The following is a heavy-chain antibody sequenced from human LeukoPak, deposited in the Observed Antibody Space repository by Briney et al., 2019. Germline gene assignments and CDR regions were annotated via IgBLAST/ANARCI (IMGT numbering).Heavy chain of an antibody. J-gene: IGHJ4*02. CDR1: GYRFSSYW. Sequence: GESLKISCKGSGYRFSSYWIGWARQMPGKGLEWMGIIYPGDSETRYSPSFQGQVTISADKSISTAYLQWSSLKASDTAMYYCVRALGYCSSGSCYYYDYWGQGTLVTVSS. D-gene: IGHD2-15*01. CDR3: VRALGYCSSGSCYYYDY. V-gene: IGHV5-51*01. CDR2: IYPGDSET.